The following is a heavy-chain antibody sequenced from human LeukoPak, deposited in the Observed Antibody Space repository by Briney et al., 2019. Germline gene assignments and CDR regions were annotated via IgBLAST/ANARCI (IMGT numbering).Heavy chain of an antibody. CDR2: MKPKNGGA. Sequence: ASVKVSCTTSGYAFTGFYIHWVRQAPGQGLEWMGRMKPKNGGANYSQRFQGRVTMTRDTSMNTAYMELSGLESDDTAIYYCARGGRDTSPYNWFDPWGQGTLVTVSS. J-gene: IGHJ5*02. D-gene: IGHD2-2*01. CDR1: GYAFTGFY. CDR3: ARGGRDTSPYNWFDP. V-gene: IGHV1-2*06.